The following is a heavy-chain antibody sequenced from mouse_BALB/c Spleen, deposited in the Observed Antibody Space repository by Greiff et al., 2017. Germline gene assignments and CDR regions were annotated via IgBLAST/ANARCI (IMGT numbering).Heavy chain of an antibody. D-gene: IGHD2-10*02. CDR2: INPSTGYT. Sequence: QVQLQQSGAELAKPGASVKMSCKASGYTFTSYWMHWVKQRPGQGLEWIGYINPSTGYTEYNQKFKDKATLTADKSSSTAYMQLSSLTSEDSAVYYCARGYGNYPAWFAYWGQGTLVTVSA. CDR3: ARGYGNYPAWFAY. V-gene: IGHV1-7*01. J-gene: IGHJ3*01. CDR1: GYTFTSYW.